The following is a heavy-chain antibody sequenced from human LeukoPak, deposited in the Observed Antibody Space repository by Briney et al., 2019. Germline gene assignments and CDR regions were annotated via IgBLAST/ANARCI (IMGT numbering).Heavy chain of an antibody. Sequence: PGGSLRLSCAASGFTFSSYEMNWVRQAPGKGLEWVSYISSSGSTIYYADSVKGRFTISRDNAKNSLYLQMNSLRAEDTAVYYCAKGRGQTRTGTMDYWGQGTLVTVSS. CDR2: ISSSGSTI. CDR3: AKGRGQTRTGTMDY. J-gene: IGHJ4*02. D-gene: IGHD1/OR15-1a*01. CDR1: GFTFSSYE. V-gene: IGHV3-48*03.